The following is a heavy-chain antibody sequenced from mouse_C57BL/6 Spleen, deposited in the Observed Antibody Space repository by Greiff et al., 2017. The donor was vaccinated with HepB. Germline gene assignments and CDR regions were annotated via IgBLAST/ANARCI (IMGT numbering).Heavy chain of an antibody. CDR1: GYTFTSYW. J-gene: IGHJ3*01. V-gene: IGHV1-64*01. CDR3: AREGDYPSWFAY. Sequence: QVQLKQPGAELVKPGASVKLSCKASGYTFTSYWMHWVKQRPGQGLEWIGMIHPNSGSTNYNEKFKSKATLTVDKSSSTAYMQLSSLTSEDSAVYYCAREGDYPSWFAYWGQGTLVTVSA. CDR2: IHPNSGST. D-gene: IGHD2-4*01.